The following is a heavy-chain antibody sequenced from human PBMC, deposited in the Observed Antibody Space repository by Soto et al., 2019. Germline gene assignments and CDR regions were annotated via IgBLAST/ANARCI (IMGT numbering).Heavy chain of an antibody. CDR3: AKDMGFTIFGVVITYYGMDV. V-gene: IGHV3-30*18. CDR2: ISYDGSNK. D-gene: IGHD3-3*01. J-gene: IGHJ6*02. CDR1: GFTFSSYC. Sequence: GESLKISCAASGFTFSSYCMHWVRQAPGKGLEWVAVISYDGSNKYYADSVKGRFTISRDNSKNTLYLQMNSLRAEDTAVYYCAKDMGFTIFGVVITYYGMDVWGQGTTVTVSS.